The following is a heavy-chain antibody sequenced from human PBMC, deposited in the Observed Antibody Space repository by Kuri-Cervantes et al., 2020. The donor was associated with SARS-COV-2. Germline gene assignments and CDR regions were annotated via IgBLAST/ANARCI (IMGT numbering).Heavy chain of an antibody. D-gene: IGHD2-2*01. CDR1: GFTFSSYA. J-gene: IGHJ5*02. Sequence: GGSLRLSCAASGFTFSSYAMHWVRQAPGKGLEWVAVISYDGSNKYYADSVKGRFTISRDNSKNTLCLQMNSLRAEDTAVYYCATIAIVVVFNNWFDPWGQGTLVTVSS. V-gene: IGHV3-30-3*01. CDR2: ISYDGSNK. CDR3: ATIAIVVVFNNWFDP.